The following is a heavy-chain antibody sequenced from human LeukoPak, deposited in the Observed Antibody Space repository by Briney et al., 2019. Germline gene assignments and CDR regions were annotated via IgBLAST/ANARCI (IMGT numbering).Heavy chain of an antibody. V-gene: IGHV3-74*01. Sequence: GGSLRLSCVASGFTFSSYWMHWVRQVPGKRLVWVSRIKGDGSDTDYADFVKGRFTISRDNGKSTLYLQMNSLRAEDTAVYYCARAYNWNDGYYWGQGTLVTVSS. CDR3: ARAYNWNDGYY. J-gene: IGHJ4*02. D-gene: IGHD1-20*01. CDR1: GFTFSSYW. CDR2: IKGDGSDT.